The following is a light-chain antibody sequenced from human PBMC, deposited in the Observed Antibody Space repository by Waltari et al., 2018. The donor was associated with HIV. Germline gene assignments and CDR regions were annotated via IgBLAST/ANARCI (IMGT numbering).Light chain of an antibody. V-gene: IGKV4-1*01. Sequence: DIVMTQSPDSLAVSLGERGTINCKCSQSVLDSSNNKNFLAWSQQKPGQPPKLLISWASTRESGVPGRFSGSGSGTDFTLTISSLQAEDVAVYYCQQYYTTPFTFGPGTKVDIK. CDR1: QSVLDSSNNKNF. CDR3: QQYYTTPFT. J-gene: IGKJ3*01. CDR2: WAS.